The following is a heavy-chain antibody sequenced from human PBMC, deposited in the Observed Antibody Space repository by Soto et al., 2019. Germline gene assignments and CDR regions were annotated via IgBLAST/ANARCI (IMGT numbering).Heavy chain of an antibody. Sequence: PGGSLRLSCETSGFPFGIYTMNWVRQAPGKGLEWVSSISSSGTYIDYADSVEGRFAISRDDAKDSVFLEMTSLRVDDTAVYYCAREGNYHELWGQGTLVTFSS. J-gene: IGHJ4*02. CDR2: ISSSGTYI. CDR3: AREGNYHEL. D-gene: IGHD1-7*01. V-gene: IGHV3-21*01. CDR1: GFPFGIYT.